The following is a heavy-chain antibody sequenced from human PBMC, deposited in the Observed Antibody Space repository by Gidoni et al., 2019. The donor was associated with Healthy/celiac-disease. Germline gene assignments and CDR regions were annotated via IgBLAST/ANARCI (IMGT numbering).Heavy chain of an antibody. J-gene: IGHJ5*02. V-gene: IGHV1-24*01. CDR1: GYTLTEFS. D-gene: IGHD6-13*01. Sequence: QVQLVQSGAEVKKPGASVKVSCKVSGYTLTEFSMHWVRQAPGKGLEWMGGFDPEDGETIYAQKFQGRVTMTEDTSTDTAYMELSSLRSEDTAVYYCATHLGKSSSWYDGNWFDPWGQGTLVTVSS. CDR2: FDPEDGET. CDR3: ATHLGKSSSWYDGNWFDP.